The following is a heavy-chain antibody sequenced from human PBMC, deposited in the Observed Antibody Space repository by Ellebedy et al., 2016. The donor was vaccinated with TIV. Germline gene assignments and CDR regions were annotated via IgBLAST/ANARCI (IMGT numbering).Heavy chain of an antibody. CDR3: AAGWVPAAPLQP. CDR2: IFDSGST. J-gene: IGHJ5*02. D-gene: IGHD2-2*01. CDR1: GDSFSGYS. Sequence: MPSETLSLTCTVSGDSFSGYSWNWIRQPPGKGLEWIGYIFDSGSTYYNPSLRSRVTISVDPSKNQFSLKLSSVTAAGTAVYYCAAGWVPAAPLQPWGQGTLVTVSS. V-gene: IGHV4-59*12.